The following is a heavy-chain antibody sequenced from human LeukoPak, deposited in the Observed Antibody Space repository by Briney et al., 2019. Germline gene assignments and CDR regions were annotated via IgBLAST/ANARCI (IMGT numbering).Heavy chain of an antibody. Sequence: SETLSLTCAVYGGSFSVYYWSWIRQPPGKGLEWIGEINHSGSTNYNPSLKSRVTISVDTSKNQFSLKLSSVTAADTAVYYCARVWDCTNGVCYEGAFDIWGQGTMVTVSS. CDR3: ARVWDCTNGVCYEGAFDI. CDR2: INHSGST. CDR1: GGSFSVYY. D-gene: IGHD2-8*01. J-gene: IGHJ3*02. V-gene: IGHV4-34*01.